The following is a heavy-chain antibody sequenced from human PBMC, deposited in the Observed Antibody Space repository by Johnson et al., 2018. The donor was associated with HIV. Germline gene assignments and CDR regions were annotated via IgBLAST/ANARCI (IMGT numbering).Heavy chain of an antibody. CDR2: IYSGGRT. CDR3: VRGGLGYQNIHDPFDI. Sequence: VQLVESGGGLVQPGGSLRLSCAASGFTVSSNYMSWVRQAPGKGLEWVSVIYSGGRTGYVDSMKGRFTISRDNAKNSLYLQMNSLRAEDTALYYCVRGGLGYQNIHDPFDIWGQGTMVTVSS. J-gene: IGHJ3*02. D-gene: IGHD3-16*02. CDR1: GFTVSSNY. V-gene: IGHV3-66*01.